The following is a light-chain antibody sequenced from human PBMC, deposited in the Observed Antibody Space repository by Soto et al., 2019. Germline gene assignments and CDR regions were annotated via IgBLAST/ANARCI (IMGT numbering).Light chain of an antibody. J-gene: IGKJ3*01. V-gene: IGKV1-6*01. CDR1: QDIRND. CDR2: SAS. Sequence: AIQLTQSPSSLPASVGDRVTITCRASQDIRNDLGWYQQKPGKAPNLLIYSASTLQSGVPSRSSGSGSGTDFTLTISSLQPEDFATYYCLQDYNYPFTFGPGTKVDFK. CDR3: LQDYNYPFT.